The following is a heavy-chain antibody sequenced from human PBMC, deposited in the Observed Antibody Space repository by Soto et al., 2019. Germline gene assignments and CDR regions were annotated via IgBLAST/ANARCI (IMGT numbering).Heavy chain of an antibody. CDR2: IIPIFGTA. J-gene: IGHJ6*02. CDR1: GGTFSSYA. V-gene: IGHV1-69*06. Sequence: SVKVSCKASGGTFSSYAISWVRQAPGQGLEWMGGIIPIFGTANYAQKFQGRVTITADKSTSTAYMELSSLRSEDTAVYYCARDPITMVRGVTRPYYYYGMDVWGQGTTVTVSS. CDR3: ARDPITMVRGVTRPYYYYGMDV. D-gene: IGHD3-10*01.